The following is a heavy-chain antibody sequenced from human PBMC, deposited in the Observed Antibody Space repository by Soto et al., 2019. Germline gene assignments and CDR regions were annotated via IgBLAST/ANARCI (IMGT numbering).Heavy chain of an antibody. CDR2: ITHSGST. J-gene: IGHJ6*02. D-gene: IGHD2-15*01. CDR3: ARVSCSGISCYLPNRYNYYVMDI. CDR1: NGSFSGYY. V-gene: IGHV4-34*01. Sequence: SETLSLTCAVYNGSFSGYYWTWVRQSPERGLEWIGEITHSGSTNYSPSLRSRVTISVDTSKNHFFLNLRSVTAADSGIYFFARVSCSGISCYLPNRYNYYVMDIWGQGTTVTVSS.